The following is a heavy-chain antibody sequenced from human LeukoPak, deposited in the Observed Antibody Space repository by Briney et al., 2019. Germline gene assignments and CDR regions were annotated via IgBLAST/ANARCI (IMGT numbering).Heavy chain of an antibody. Sequence: GGSLRLSCAASGFTFDDYAMHWVRQAPGKGLEWVSGISWNGDNIAYADSVKGRLAISRDNAKNSLYLQMNSLRAEDTALYYCAKRRATSGWFYFAYWGQGTLVTVSS. V-gene: IGHV3-9*01. CDR2: ISWNGDNI. D-gene: IGHD6-19*01. J-gene: IGHJ4*02. CDR3: AKRRATSGWFYFAY. CDR1: GFTFDDYA.